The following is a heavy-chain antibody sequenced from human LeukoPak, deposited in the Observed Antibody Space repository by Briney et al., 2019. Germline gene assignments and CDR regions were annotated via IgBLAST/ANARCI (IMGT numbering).Heavy chain of an antibody. J-gene: IGHJ4*02. Sequence: SETLSLTCTVSGGSMSSYYWTWIRQPPGKGLEWIGYIYDSGSTNYNPSLKSRVTISLDTSQNQFSLKLTSVTAADTAVYYCARDKVIRGVMGVFDYWGQGTLVTVSS. CDR1: GGSMSSYY. CDR3: ARDKVIRGVMGVFDY. CDR2: IYDSGST. D-gene: IGHD3-10*01. V-gene: IGHV4-59*01.